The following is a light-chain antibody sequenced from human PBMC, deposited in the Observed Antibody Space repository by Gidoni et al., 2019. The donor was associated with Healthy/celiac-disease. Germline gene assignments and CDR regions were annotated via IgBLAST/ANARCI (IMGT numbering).Light chain of an antibody. CDR3: QQRSNWLT. J-gene: IGKJ4*01. CDR1: QSVSSY. V-gene: IGKV3-11*01. CDR2: DAS. Sequence: EIVLTQPPATLSLSPGERATLSCRASQSVSSYLAWYQQKPGQAPRLLLYDASNRATGIPARFSGSGSGTDFTLTISSLEPEDFAVYYCQQRSNWLTFGGGTKVEIK.